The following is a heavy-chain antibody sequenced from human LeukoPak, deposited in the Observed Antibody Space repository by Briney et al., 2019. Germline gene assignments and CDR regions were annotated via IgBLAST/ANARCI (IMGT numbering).Heavy chain of an antibody. Sequence: GGSLRLSCEASGFAFSSYWMHWVRQAPGKGPVWVSRINSDGSTTNYADSVRGRFRTSRDNAKNTLYLQMNSVRAEDTAVYYCARVIVGATNWFDPWGQGTLVTVSS. CDR3: ARVIVGATNWFDP. D-gene: IGHD1-26*01. V-gene: IGHV3-74*01. CDR1: GFAFSSYW. J-gene: IGHJ5*02. CDR2: INSDGSTT.